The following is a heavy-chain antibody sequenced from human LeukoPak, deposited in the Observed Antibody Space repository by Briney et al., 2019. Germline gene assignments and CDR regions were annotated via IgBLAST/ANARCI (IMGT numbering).Heavy chain of an antibody. CDR1: GFTFSSYA. D-gene: IGHD2-2*01. CDR3: ATLPRIVVVPAATGAFDI. V-gene: IGHV3-21*01. CDR2: ISSSSSYI. Sequence: GGSLRLSCAASGFTFSSYAITWVRQAPGKGLEWVSSISSSSSYIYYADSVKGRFTISRDNAKNSLYLQMNSLRAEDTAVYYCATLPRIVVVPAATGAFDIWGQGTMVTVSS. J-gene: IGHJ3*02.